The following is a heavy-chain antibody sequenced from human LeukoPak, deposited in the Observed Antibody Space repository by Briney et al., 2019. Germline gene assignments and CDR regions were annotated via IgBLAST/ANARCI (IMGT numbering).Heavy chain of an antibody. V-gene: IGHV3-7*01. CDR2: INQDGSEK. CDR1: GFTFSSSW. CDR3: TGHYGMNV. J-gene: IGHJ6*02. Sequence: PGGSLRLSCAASGFTFSSSWMTWVRQAPGKGLEWVANINQDGSEKYYVDSVRGRFTISRDNARNSLYLQMHSLRAEGTAVFYCTGHYGMNVWGQGTTVTVSS.